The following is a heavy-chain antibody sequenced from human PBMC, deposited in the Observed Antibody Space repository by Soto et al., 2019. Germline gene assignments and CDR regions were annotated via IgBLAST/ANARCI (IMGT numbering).Heavy chain of an antibody. Sequence: VESLKISCTGFGYTFTTFWISWVRQMPWKGLEWMGRIDPRDSQTNYSPSFQGHVTISVDKSISTAYLQWDSLKASDTAMYYCARLFCSTDTCDSWFDPWGQGTLVTVSS. CDR2: IDPRDSQT. CDR3: ARLFCSTDTCDSWFDP. J-gene: IGHJ5*02. D-gene: IGHD1-26*01. V-gene: IGHV5-10-1*01. CDR1: GYTFTTFW.